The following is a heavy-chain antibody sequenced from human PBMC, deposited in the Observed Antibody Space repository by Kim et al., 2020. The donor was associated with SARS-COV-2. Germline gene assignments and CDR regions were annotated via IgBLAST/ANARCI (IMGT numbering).Heavy chain of an antibody. J-gene: IGHJ5*02. V-gene: IGHV1-18*01. CDR1: GYTFTSYG. Sequence: ASVKVSCKASGYTFTSYGISWVRQAPGQGLEWMGWISAYNGNTNYAQKLQGRVTMTTDTSTSTAYMELRSLRSDDTAVYYCARASMSPYCSGGSCYPPVGFDPWGQGTLVTVSS. D-gene: IGHD2-15*01. CDR3: ARASMSPYCSGGSCYPPVGFDP. CDR2: ISAYNGNT.